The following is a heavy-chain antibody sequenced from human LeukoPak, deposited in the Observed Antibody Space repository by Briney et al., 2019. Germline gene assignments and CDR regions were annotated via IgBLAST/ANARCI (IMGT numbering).Heavy chain of an antibody. D-gene: IGHD2-8*02. CDR2: IRYDGINK. V-gene: IGHV3-30*02. J-gene: IGHJ4*02. CDR3: AKDPQVCGRGYCTSDSLDY. CDR1: GFTFSSYW. Sequence: PGGSLRLSCAASGFTFSSYWMSWVRQAPGKGLEWVAFIRYDGINKYYADSVKGRFTISRDNSKNTLYLQLDSLRAEDTAVYYCAKDPQVCGRGYCTSDSLDYWGQGTLVTVSS.